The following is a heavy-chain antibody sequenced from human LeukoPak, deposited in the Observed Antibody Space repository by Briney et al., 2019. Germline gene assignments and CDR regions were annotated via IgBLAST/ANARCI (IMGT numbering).Heavy chain of an antibody. Sequence: ASVKVSCKASGYTFTSYGISWVRQAPGQGLEWMGIINPSGGSTSYAQKFQGRVTMTRDTSTSTVYMELSSLRSEDTAVYYCARGPTTVVARLNYWGQGTLVTVSS. CDR1: GYTFTSYG. D-gene: IGHD4-23*01. CDR2: INPSGGST. V-gene: IGHV1-46*01. J-gene: IGHJ4*02. CDR3: ARGPTTVVARLNY.